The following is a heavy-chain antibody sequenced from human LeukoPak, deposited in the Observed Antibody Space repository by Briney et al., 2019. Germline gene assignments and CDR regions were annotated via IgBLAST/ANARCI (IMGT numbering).Heavy chain of an antibody. D-gene: IGHD6-6*01. V-gene: IGHV4-59*08. CDR1: GGSINSYY. CDR3: ARLGVRYSTSSWWFDP. Sequence: SETLSLTCTVSGGSINSYYWSWIRQPPEKGLEWIGYIYYSGSTNYSPSLKSRVTISVDTSKNQFSLKLSSVTAADTAVYYCARLGVRYSTSSWWFDPWGQGTLSPSPQ. CDR2: IYYSGST. J-gene: IGHJ5*02.